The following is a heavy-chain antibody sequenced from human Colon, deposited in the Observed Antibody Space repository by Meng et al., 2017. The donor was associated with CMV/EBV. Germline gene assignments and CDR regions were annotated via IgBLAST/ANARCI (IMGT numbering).Heavy chain of an antibody. CDR3: TRAPSYGGNDY. V-gene: IGHV3-73*01. J-gene: IGHJ4*02. Sequence: AASGLTFSGSARHWVRQASGKGLEWVGRIRSKANSYATAYAASVKGRFTISRDDSKNTAYLQMNSLKTEDTAVYYCTRAPSYGGNDYWGQGTLVTVSS. D-gene: IGHD4-23*01. CDR1: GLTFSGSA. CDR2: IRSKANSYAT.